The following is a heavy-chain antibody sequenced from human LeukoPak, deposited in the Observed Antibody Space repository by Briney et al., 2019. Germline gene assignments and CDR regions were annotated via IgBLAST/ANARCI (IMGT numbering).Heavy chain of an antibody. CDR1: GGSFSGYY. CDR2: INHSGST. Sequence: SETLSLTCAVYGGSFSGYYWSWIRQPPGKGLEWIGEINHSGSTNYNPSLKSRVTISVDTSKNQFSLKLSSVTAADTAVYYCAPQSSGYSLNWFDPWGQGTLVTVSS. CDR3: APQSSGYSLNWFDP. J-gene: IGHJ5*02. V-gene: IGHV4-34*01. D-gene: IGHD3-22*01.